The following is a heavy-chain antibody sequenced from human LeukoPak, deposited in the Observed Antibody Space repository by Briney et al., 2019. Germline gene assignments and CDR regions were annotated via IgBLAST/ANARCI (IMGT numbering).Heavy chain of an antibody. D-gene: IGHD1-1*01. CDR2: FRYPDATT. CDR3: ARSTGPFDY. Sequence: LECVSSFRYPDATTYSADSVKRRFTISRDNAANSLYLQMNSLRAEDTAVYYCARSTGPFDYWGQGTLVTVSS. V-gene: IGHV3-48*01. J-gene: IGHJ4*02.